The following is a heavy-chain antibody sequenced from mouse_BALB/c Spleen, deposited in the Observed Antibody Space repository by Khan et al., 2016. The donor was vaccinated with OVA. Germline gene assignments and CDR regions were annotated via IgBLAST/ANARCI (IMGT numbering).Heavy chain of an antibody. J-gene: IGHJ3*01. CDR2: ISYSGST. Sequence: VQLKESGPGLVKPSQSLSLTCTVTGYSITSDYAWNWIRQFPGNKLEWMGYISYSGSTSYNPSLKSRISITRDTSKNQFFLQLNSVTTEDTATYYCARSPPVGDLWFAYWGQGTLVTVSA. V-gene: IGHV3-2*02. D-gene: IGHD3-3*01. CDR1: GYSITSDYA. CDR3: ARSPPVGDLWFAY.